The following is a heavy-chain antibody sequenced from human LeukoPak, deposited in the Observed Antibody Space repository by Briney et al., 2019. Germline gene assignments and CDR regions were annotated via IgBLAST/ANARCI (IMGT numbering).Heavy chain of an antibody. CDR2: ISYDGSNK. D-gene: IGHD3-22*01. Sequence: GGSLRLSCAASGFTFSNYGTHWVCQAPGKGLEWVAVISYDGSNKYYADSAKGRFTISRHNSKNTLYLQMNSLRAEDTAVYYCAKDQYYYDSSGYPSNPDYWGQGTLVTVSS. J-gene: IGHJ4*02. CDR3: AKDQYYYDSSGYPSNPDY. CDR1: GFTFSNYG. V-gene: IGHV3-30*18.